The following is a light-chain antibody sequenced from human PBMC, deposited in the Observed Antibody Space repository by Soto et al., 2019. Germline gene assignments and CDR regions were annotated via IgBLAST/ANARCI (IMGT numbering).Light chain of an antibody. CDR3: QQYYTTPWT. Sequence: DLVLTPSPDSLAVSLGERATINCKSRQSVLYSSNSKNYLAWYQQKPGQPPKALIYWASTREAGVPDRFSGSGSGTDFTLTISSLQAEDVAVYYCQQYYTTPWTFGQGTKVDIK. CDR2: WAS. V-gene: IGKV4-1*01. J-gene: IGKJ1*01. CDR1: QSVLYSSNSKNY.